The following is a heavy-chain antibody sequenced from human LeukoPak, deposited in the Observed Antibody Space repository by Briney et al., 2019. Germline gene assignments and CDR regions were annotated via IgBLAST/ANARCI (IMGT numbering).Heavy chain of an antibody. CDR1: GGSISSYY. D-gene: IGHD3-22*01. V-gene: IGHV4-59*01. J-gene: IGHJ4*02. CDR3: ARGNYYDSSGYYRLFDY. CDR2: IYYGGST. Sequence: SETLSLTCTVSGGSISSYYWTWIRQPPGKGLEWIGYIYYGGSTDYNPSLKSRVTISIDTTKNQFSLKLSSVTAADTAVYYCARGNYYDSSGYYRLFDYWGQGTLVTVSS.